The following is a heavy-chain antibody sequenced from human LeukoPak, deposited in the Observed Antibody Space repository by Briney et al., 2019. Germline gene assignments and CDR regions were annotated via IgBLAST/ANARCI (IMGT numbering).Heavy chain of an antibody. V-gene: IGHV1-8*03. CDR1: GYTFTSYD. CDR3: ARICSSTSCYFGPYDAFDI. D-gene: IGHD2-2*01. J-gene: IGHJ3*02. CDR2: MNPNSGNT. Sequence: ASVKVSCKASGYTFTSYDINWVRQATGQGLEWMGWMNPNSGNTGYAQKFQGRVTITRNTSISTAYMELSSLRSEDTAVYYCARICSSTSCYFGPYDAFDIWGQGTMVTVSS.